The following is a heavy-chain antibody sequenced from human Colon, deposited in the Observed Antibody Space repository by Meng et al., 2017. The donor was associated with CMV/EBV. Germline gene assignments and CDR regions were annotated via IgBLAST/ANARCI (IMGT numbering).Heavy chain of an antibody. CDR1: GFTFSSYA. J-gene: IGHJ4*02. D-gene: IGHD3-3*01. V-gene: IGHV3-30-3*01. CDR2: ISYDGSNK. CDR3: ARPYNSVDFWNGYSYYLDY. Sequence: GESLKISCAASGFTFSSYAMHWVRQAPGKGLEWVAVISYDGSNKYYAASVKGRFTISRDNSKNTLYLQLDSLRPEDTAVYYCARPYNSVDFWNGYSYYLDYWGQGVLVTVSS.